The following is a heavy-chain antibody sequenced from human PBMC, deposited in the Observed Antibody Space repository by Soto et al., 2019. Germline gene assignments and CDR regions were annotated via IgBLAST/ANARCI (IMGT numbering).Heavy chain of an antibody. J-gene: IGHJ2*01. CDR3: AKPQWELPNWYFDL. V-gene: IGHV3-23*01. D-gene: IGHD1-26*01. CDR2: ISGSGGST. CDR1: GFTFSSYA. Sequence: PGGSLRLSCAASGFTFSSYAMSWVRQAPGKGLEWVSAISGSGGSTYYADSVKGRFTISRDNSKNTLYLQMNSLRAEDTTVYYCAKPQWELPNWYFDLWGRGTLVTVSS.